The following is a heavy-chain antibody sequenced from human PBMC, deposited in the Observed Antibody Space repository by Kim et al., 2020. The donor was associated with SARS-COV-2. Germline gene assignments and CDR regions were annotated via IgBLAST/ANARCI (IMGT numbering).Heavy chain of an antibody. CDR1: GGTFSSYA. CDR2: IIPIFGTA. CDR3: ARDGDSSGYYPYYFDY. D-gene: IGHD3-22*01. Sequence: SVKVSCKDSGGTFSSYAISWVRQAPGQGLEWMGGIIPIFGTANYAQKFQGRVTITADESTSTAYMELSSLRSEDTAVYYCARDGDSSGYYPYYFDYWGQGTLVTVSS. V-gene: IGHV1-69*13. J-gene: IGHJ4*02.